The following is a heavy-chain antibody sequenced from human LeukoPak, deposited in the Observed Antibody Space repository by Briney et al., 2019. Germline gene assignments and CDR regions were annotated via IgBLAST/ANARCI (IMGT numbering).Heavy chain of an antibody. CDR3: AKHLYSGYERVFDY. CDR1: GGSISSYY. J-gene: IGHJ4*02. Sequence: SETLSLTCAVSGGSISSYYWIWIRQPPGKGLEWIGYIYYNGITNYNPSLKSRVTISVATSKNQFSLKLSSVTAADTAVYYCAKHLYSGYERVFDYWGQGTLVTVSS. D-gene: IGHD5-12*01. V-gene: IGHV4-59*08. CDR2: IYYNGIT.